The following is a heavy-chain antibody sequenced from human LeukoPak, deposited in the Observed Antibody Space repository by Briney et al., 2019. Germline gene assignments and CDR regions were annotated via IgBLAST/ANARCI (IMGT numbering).Heavy chain of an antibody. J-gene: IGHJ4*02. CDR3: ARAGGSGWYLDY. CDR2: ISSSSSYI. V-gene: IGHV3-21*01. Sequence: PGGSLRLSCAASGFTFSSYSMNWVRQAPGKGRECGSSISSSSSYIYYADSVKGRFTISRDNAKNSLYLQMNSLRAEETAVYDRARAGGSGWYLDYWGQGTLVTASS. CDR1: GFTFSSYS. D-gene: IGHD6-19*01.